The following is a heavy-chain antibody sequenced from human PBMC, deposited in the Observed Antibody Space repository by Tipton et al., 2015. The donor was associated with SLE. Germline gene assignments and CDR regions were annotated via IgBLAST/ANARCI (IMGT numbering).Heavy chain of an antibody. J-gene: IGHJ6*04. D-gene: IGHD2-15*01. CDR3: VRHGRRDV. Sequence: SLRLSCAASGFTFSDYAMHWVRQAPGKGPEWVAFIRYDGSNKYYADSVKGRFTISRDNSKNTLYLQMDSLTAEDTADYYCVRHGRRDVWGKGTTVTVSS. V-gene: IGHV3-30*04. CDR1: GFTFSDYA. CDR2: IRYDGSNK.